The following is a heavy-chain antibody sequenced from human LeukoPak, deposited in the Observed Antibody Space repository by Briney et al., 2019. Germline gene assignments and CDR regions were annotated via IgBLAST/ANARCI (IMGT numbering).Heavy chain of an antibody. CDR1: GGTFSSYT. CDR3: AREGGRKAVAGTRSPYH. J-gene: IGHJ4*02. CDR2: IIPILGIA. V-gene: IGHV1-69*04. Sequence: SVKVACKASGGTFSSYTISWVRQAPGQGLEWMGRIIPILGIANYAQKFQGRVTITADKSTSTAYMELSSLRSEDTAVYYCAREGGRKAVAGTRSPYHWGQGTLVTVSS. D-gene: IGHD6-19*01.